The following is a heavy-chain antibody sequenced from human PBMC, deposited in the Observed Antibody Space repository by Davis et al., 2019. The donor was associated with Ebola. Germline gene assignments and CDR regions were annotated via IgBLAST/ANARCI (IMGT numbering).Heavy chain of an antibody. V-gene: IGHV4-34*01. D-gene: IGHD5-12*01. CDR1: GGPFSAYY. CDR2: INHSGIS. Sequence: PSETLSLTCAVNGGPFSAYYWTYIRQSPGMGLEWIGEINHSGISSYNPALKTRVRMSVDPSKNQFSLRLSSVTAADTAVYYCARGAARYSGYDFTYYYYGMDVWGKGTRVTVSS. J-gene: IGHJ6*04. CDR3: ARGAARYSGYDFTYYYYGMDV.